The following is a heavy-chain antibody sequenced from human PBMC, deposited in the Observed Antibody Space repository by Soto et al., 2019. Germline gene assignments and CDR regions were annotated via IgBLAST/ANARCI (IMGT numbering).Heavy chain of an antibody. J-gene: IGHJ4*02. CDR2: IYWDDDK. CDR3: ATKTYYYDSSGYYYDY. D-gene: IGHD3-22*01. V-gene: IGHV2-5*02. Sequence: QITLKESGPTLVKPTQTLTLTCTFSGFSLSTSGVGVGWIRQPPGKALEWLALIYWDDDKRYSPSLKSRLTITKDTSKNQEVLTMTNMDPVDTATYYCATKTYYYDSSGYYYDYWGQGTLVTVSS. CDR1: GFSLSTSGVG.